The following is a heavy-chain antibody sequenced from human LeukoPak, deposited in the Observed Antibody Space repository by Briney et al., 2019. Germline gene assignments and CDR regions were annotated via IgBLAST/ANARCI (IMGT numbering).Heavy chain of an antibody. CDR2: IKQDGSEK. CDR1: GFTVSSYW. D-gene: IGHD6-19*01. Sequence: GGSLRLSCGVSGFTVSSYWMSWVRQAPGKGLEWVATIKQDGSEKYYMDSVKGRFTISRDNAQNSLYLQMNSLRADDTAVYYCGFSSSGWAGLDYWGQGTLVTVSS. J-gene: IGHJ4*02. CDR3: GFSSSGWAGLDY. V-gene: IGHV3-7*01.